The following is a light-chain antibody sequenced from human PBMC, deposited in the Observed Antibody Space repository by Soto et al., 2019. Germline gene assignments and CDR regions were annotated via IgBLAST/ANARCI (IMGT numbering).Light chain of an antibody. J-gene: IGLJ1*01. V-gene: IGLV3-21*04. Sequence: SYELTQSPSVSVAPEKTATITCGGNNIGNKRVHWYRQKPGQAPVLLISYDSDRPSGIPERFSGSNSGNTATLTISRVEAGDEADYYCQVRDIMTDNYVFGSGTKLTVL. CDR1: NIGNKR. CDR3: QVRDIMTDNYV. CDR2: YDS.